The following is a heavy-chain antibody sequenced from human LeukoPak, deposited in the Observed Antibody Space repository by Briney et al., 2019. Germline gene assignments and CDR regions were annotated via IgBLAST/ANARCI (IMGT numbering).Heavy chain of an antibody. Sequence: TGGSLRLSCAASGFTFSSYGMHWVRQAPGKGLERVAVIHFDGSTKYSGDSVKGRFTVSRDNSKNTLYLQMNSLRPEDTAVYYCAKDQCTRTSCDGYPGHWGQGTLVTVSS. CDR2: IHFDGSTK. CDR1: GFTFSSYG. J-gene: IGHJ4*02. V-gene: IGHV3-30*02. D-gene: IGHD2-2*01. CDR3: AKDQCTRTSCDGYPGH.